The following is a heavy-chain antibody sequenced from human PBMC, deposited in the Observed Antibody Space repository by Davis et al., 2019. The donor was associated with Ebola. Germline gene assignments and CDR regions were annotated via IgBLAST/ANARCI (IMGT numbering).Heavy chain of an antibody. D-gene: IGHD3-9*01. CDR1: GYTFTSYD. CDR2: MNPNSGNT. V-gene: IGHV1-8*01. Sequence: ASVKVSCKASGYTFTSYDINWVRQATGQGLEWMGWMNPNSGNTGYAQKFQGRVTMTRNTSISTAYMELSSLRSEDTAVYYCASTPLRYFDWSNKGGGAYYYGMDVWGQGTTVTVSS. CDR3: ASTPLRYFDWSNKGGGAYYYGMDV. J-gene: IGHJ6*02.